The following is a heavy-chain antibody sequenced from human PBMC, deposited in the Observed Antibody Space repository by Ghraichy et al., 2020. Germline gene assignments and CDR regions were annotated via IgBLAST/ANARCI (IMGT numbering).Heavy chain of an antibody. CDR1: GGSFSGYY. J-gene: IGHJ4*02. V-gene: IGHV4-34*01. CDR2: INHSGST. CDR3: ARGSGRGWYVFDY. D-gene: IGHD6-19*01. Sequence: SETLSLTCAVYGGSFSGYYWSWIRQPPGKGLEWIGEINHSGSTNYNPSLKSRVTISVDTSKNQFSLKLSSVTAADTAVYYCARGSGRGWYVFDYWGQGTLVTVSS.